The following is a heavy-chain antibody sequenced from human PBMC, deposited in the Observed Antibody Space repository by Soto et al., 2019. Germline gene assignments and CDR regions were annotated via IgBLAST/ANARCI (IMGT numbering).Heavy chain of an antibody. CDR1: GYTFTGCY. V-gene: IGHV1-2*04. Sequence: GASVKVSCKASGYTFTGCYMHWVRQAPGQGLEWMGWINPNSGGTNYAQKFQGWVTMTRDTSISTAYMELSRLRSDDTALYYCARDRGGNTDGADYWGQGTLVTVSS. D-gene: IGHD2-15*01. J-gene: IGHJ4*02. CDR2: INPNSGGT. CDR3: ARDRGGNTDGADY.